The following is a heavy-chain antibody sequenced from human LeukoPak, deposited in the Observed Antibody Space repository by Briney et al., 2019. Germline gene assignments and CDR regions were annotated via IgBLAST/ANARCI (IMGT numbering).Heavy chain of an antibody. D-gene: IGHD3-10*01. CDR3: ARDYRVGLLWFGELSENWFDP. Sequence: EASVKVSCMASGGTFSSYGVTWVRQAPGQGLEWLGGIVPIFGTTNYAQKFQGRVTITTDEFTSTAYMELSSLTSDDTAVYYCARDYRVGLLWFGELSENWFDPWGQGTLVTVSS. CDR2: IVPIFGTT. V-gene: IGHV1-69*05. J-gene: IGHJ5*02. CDR1: GGTFSSYG.